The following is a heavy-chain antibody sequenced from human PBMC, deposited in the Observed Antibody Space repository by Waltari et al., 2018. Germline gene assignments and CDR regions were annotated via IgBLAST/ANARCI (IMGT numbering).Heavy chain of an antibody. Sequence: QVQLQESGPGLVKPSQTLSLTCTVSGGSISSGGYYWSWIRQHPGKGLELIGYIYHSGSTYYNPSLKSRVTISVDRSKNQFSLKLSSVTAADTAVYYCARDGEEGYYYDSSGHEGMDVWGQGTTVTVSS. CDR1: GGSISSGGYY. CDR3: ARDGEEGYYYDSSGHEGMDV. CDR2: IYHSGST. V-gene: IGHV4-31*03. D-gene: IGHD3-22*01. J-gene: IGHJ6*02.